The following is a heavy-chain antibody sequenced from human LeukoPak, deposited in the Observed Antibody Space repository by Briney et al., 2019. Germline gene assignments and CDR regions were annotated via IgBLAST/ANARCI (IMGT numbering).Heavy chain of an antibody. Sequence: GRSLRLSCAASGFTFSDYYMSWIRQAPGKGLEWVSAISNDGGGTTYADFVQGRFTIFRDNSKNTLFLQMNSLRAEDTALYYCAKGSSGYFFDLWGQGTLVTVSS. V-gene: IGHV3-23*01. D-gene: IGHD3-22*01. CDR2: ISNDGGGT. CDR1: GFTFSDYY. CDR3: AKGSSGYFFDL. J-gene: IGHJ4*02.